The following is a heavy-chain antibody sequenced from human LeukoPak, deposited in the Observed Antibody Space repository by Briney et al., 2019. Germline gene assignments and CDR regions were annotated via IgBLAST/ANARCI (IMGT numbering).Heavy chain of an antibody. Sequence: GGSLRLSCEASGFTFSHYAMHWVRQAPGKGLEWVAVMSSDGNKNYYADSVKGRFTISRDNSKDTLYLEMHSLIREDTAVYYCAKDVVRNYYDSSGYYLSDYWGQGTLVTVSS. V-gene: IGHV3-30*04. D-gene: IGHD3-22*01. J-gene: IGHJ4*02. CDR3: AKDVVRNYYDSSGYYLSDY. CDR1: GFTFSHYA. CDR2: MSSDGNKN.